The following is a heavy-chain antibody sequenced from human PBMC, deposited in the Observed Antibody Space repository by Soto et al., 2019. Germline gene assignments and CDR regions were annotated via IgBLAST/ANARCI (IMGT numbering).Heavy chain of an antibody. CDR2: INPNSGGT. J-gene: IGHJ6*03. D-gene: IGHD6-13*01. Sequence: ASVKVSCKASGYTFTGYYMHWVRQAPGQGLEWMGWINPNSGGTNYAPKFQGWVTMTRDTSISTAYVELSRLRSDDTAVYYCARDRGRAAAEPYYYYYMDVWGKGTTVTVSS. CDR3: ARDRGRAAAEPYYYYYMDV. V-gene: IGHV1-2*04. CDR1: GYTFTGYY.